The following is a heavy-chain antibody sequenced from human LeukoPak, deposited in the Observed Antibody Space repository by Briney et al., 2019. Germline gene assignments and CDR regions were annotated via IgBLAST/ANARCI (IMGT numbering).Heavy chain of an antibody. CDR1: GFTFSSYA. V-gene: IGHV3-23*01. D-gene: IGHD6-19*01. J-gene: IGHJ4*02. CDR2: FSGSGGST. CDR3: ANIAPSGAGRGNFDY. Sequence: GGSLRLSCAASGFTFSSYAMSWVRQAPGKGLECISGFSGSGGSTYYADSVKGRFTISRDNSKNTLYLQMNSLRAEDTAVYYCANIAPSGAGRGNFDYWGQGTLVTVSS.